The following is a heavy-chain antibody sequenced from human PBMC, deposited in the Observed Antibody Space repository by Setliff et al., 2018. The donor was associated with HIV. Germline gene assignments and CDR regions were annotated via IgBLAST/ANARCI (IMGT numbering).Heavy chain of an antibody. CDR3: ARDWSARDGLDY. CDR2: IYYSGST. V-gene: IGHV4-59*01. Sequence: LCLTCTVSGGSISSYYWSWIRQPPGKGLEWIGYIYYSGSTNYNPSLKSRVTISVDTSKNQFSVKLSSVTAADTAVYYCARDWSARDGLDYWGQGTLVTVSS. J-gene: IGHJ4*02. D-gene: IGHD3-3*01. CDR1: GGSISSYY.